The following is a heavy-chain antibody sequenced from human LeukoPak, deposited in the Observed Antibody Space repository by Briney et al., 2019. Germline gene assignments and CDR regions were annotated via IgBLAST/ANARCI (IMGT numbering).Heavy chain of an antibody. Sequence: ASVKVSCKASGYTFTSYDINWVRQATGQGLEWMGWMNPNSGNTGYAQKFQGRVTMTRNTSISTAYMELSSLRSEDTAVYYCAYGGYSYGEFDYWGQGTLDTVSS. CDR3: AYGGYSYGEFDY. CDR2: MNPNSGNT. J-gene: IGHJ4*02. D-gene: IGHD5-18*01. CDR1: GYTFTSYD. V-gene: IGHV1-8*01.